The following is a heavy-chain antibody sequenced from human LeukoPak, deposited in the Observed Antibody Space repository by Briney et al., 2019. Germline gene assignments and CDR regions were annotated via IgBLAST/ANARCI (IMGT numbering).Heavy chain of an antibody. D-gene: IGHD3-22*01. CDR3: AKRYYQDSSGYLGSIDY. V-gene: IGHV3-23*01. CDR2: ISGSGGST. CDR1: GFTFSSYA. J-gene: IGHJ4*02. Sequence: GGSLRLSCAASGFTFSSYAMNWVRQAPGKGLEWVSAISGSGGSTYYADSVKGRFTISRDNSKNTLYLQMNSLRAEDTAVYFCAKRYYQDSSGYLGSIDYWGEGTLVAVSS.